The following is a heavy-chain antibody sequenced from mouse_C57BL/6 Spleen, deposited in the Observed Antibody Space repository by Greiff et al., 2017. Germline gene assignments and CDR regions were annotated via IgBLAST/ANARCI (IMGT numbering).Heavy chain of an antibody. Sequence: EVQLQQSGGGLVKPGGSLKLSCAASGFTFSSYAMSWVRQTPEKRLEWVATISDGGSYTYYPDNVKGRFTISRDNAKNNLYLQMSHLKSEDTAMYYCARDSGNYWYFDVWGTGTTVTVSS. J-gene: IGHJ1*03. V-gene: IGHV5-4*01. D-gene: IGHD2-1*01. CDR2: ISDGGSYT. CDR1: GFTFSSYA. CDR3: ARDSGNYWYFDV.